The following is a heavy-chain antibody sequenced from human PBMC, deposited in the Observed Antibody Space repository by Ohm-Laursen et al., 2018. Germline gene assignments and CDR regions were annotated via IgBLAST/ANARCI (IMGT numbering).Heavy chain of an antibody. J-gene: IGHJ3*02. D-gene: IGHD1-1*01. V-gene: IGHV3-48*03. CDR3: ARDSYDAGDAFDI. Sequence: SLRLSCAAPGFTFSSHEMSWVRQAPGKGLEWVSYISRSGDTMYYAVSVKGRSTISRDNGKNSLYLKMNSLRGEDTAVYYCARDSYDAGDAFDIWGQGTMVTVSS. CDR2: ISRSGDTM. CDR1: GFTFSSHE.